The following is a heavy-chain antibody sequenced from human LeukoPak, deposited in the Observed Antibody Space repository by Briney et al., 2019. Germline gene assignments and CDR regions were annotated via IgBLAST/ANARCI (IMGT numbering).Heavy chain of an antibody. CDR1: GGSISSYY. V-gene: IGHV4-59*01. CDR3: ARAARGYSYVFDY. J-gene: IGHJ4*02. Sequence: SETLSLTCTVSGGSISSYYWSWIRQPPGKGLEWIGYIYYSGTTNYDPSLKSRVTISVDTSKNQFSLRLSSVTAADTAVYYCARAARGYSYVFDYWGQGTLVTVSS. CDR2: IYYSGTT. D-gene: IGHD5-18*01.